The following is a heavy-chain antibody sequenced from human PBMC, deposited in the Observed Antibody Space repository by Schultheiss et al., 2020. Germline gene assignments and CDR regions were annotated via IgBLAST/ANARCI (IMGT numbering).Heavy chain of an antibody. CDR1: GGSFSGYY. V-gene: IGHV4-34*01. CDR2: INHSGST. Sequence: SETLSLTCAVYGGSFSGYYWSWIRQPPGKGLEWIGEINHSGSTNYNPSLKSRVTISVDRSMSHLSLKLTSVSAADTAVYFCASLILPLRRLEYYDFWSNVSDGMDVWGQGTTVTVSS. J-gene: IGHJ6*02. CDR3: ASLILPLRRLEYYDFWSNVSDGMDV. D-gene: IGHD3-3*01.